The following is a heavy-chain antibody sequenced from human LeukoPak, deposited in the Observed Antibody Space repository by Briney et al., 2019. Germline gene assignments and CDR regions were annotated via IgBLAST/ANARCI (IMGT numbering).Heavy chain of an antibody. J-gene: IGHJ4*02. CDR2: IWYDGSNK. CDR1: GFTFSSYG. D-gene: IGHD2/OR15-2a*01. Sequence: GRSLRLSCAASGFTFSSYGMHWVRQAPGKGLEWVALIWYDGSNKYYADSVKGRLTISRDNSKNTLYLQTNSLRAEDTAVYYCAREGPRGNSQFDYWGQGTLVTVSS. CDR3: AREGPRGNSQFDY. V-gene: IGHV3-33*01.